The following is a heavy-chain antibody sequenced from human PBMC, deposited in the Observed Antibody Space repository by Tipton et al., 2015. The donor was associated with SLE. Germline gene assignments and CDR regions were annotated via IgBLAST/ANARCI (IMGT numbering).Heavy chain of an antibody. CDR1: GGSISSSSHY. CDR3: ARDWDGDYEDY. V-gene: IGHV4-61*01. D-gene: IGHD4-17*01. J-gene: IGHJ4*02. Sequence: TLSLTCTVSGGSISSSSHYWSWIRQPPGKGLEWIGYIYHSGSTNYNPSLKSRVTISVDTSKNQFSLKLSSVTAADTAVYYCARDWDGDYEDYWGQGTLVTVSS. CDR2: IYHSGST.